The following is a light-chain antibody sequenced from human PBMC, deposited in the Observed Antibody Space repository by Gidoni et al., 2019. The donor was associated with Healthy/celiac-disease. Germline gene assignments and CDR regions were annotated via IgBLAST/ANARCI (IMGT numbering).Light chain of an antibody. CDR3: QQYGSSPLYT. CDR2: GAS. V-gene: IGKV3-20*01. J-gene: IGKJ2*01. CDR1: QSVGSSY. Sequence: DIVLTQSPRTLPLSPGVRATLSCRASQSVGSSYLAWYQQKPGQAPRLLIYGASSRATGVPDRFSGSGSGTDFTLTISRLEPEDVAVYYCQQYGSSPLYTFGQGTKLEIK.